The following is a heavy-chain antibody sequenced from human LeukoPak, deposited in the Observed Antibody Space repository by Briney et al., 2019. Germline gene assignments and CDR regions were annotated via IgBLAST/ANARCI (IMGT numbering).Heavy chain of an antibody. CDR3: ARRGGGGKLLWFGELRFFPRPSTYYYYGMDV. J-gene: IGHJ6*02. CDR1: GYTFTSYD. V-gene: IGHV1-8*01. CDR2: MNLNSGNT. D-gene: IGHD3-10*01. Sequence: ASVKVSCKASGYTFTSYDINWVRQATGQGLEWMGWMNLNSGNTGYAQKFQGRVTMTRNTSISTAYMELSSLRSEDTAVYYCARRGGGGKLLWFGELRFFPRPSTYYYYGMDVWGQGTTVTVSS.